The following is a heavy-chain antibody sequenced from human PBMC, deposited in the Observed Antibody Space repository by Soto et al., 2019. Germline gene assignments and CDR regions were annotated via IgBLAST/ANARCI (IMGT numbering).Heavy chain of an antibody. CDR2: INPNTGDT. Sequence: QVQLVQSGAEVKKPGASVKVSCKASGYTFTAYYLHWVRQAPGQGLEWMGWINPNTGDTNYAQKFQGSVTMTRDKSITTAYMELSRLTSDDTAVYYCARDRPPDYWGQGTLVTVSS. CDR3: ARDRPPDY. J-gene: IGHJ4*02. CDR1: GYTFTAYY. V-gene: IGHV1-2*02. D-gene: IGHD6-6*01.